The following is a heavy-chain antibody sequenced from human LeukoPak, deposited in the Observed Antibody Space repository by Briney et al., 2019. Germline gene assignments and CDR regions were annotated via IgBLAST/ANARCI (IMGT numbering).Heavy chain of an antibody. D-gene: IGHD2-2*01. CDR2: IGISSGNT. Sequence: GGSLRLSCAASGFTFSSYSMNWVRQAPGKGLEWISYIGISSGNTKYADSVKGRFSISGDKAKNSLYLQMNSLRVEDTAVYYCARDTKYAFDNWGQGTLVTVSS. CDR3: ARDTKYAFDN. CDR1: GFTFSSYS. J-gene: IGHJ4*02. V-gene: IGHV3-48*01.